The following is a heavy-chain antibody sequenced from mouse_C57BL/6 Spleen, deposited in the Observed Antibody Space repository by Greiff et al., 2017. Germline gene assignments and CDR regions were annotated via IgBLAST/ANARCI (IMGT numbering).Heavy chain of an antibody. CDR1: GFNINDYY. J-gene: IGHJ4*01. V-gene: IGHV14-2*01. CDR3: ARGRSYYSSSSYAMDY. D-gene: IGHD1-1*01. Sequence: EVQLQQSGAELVKPGASVKLSCTASGFNINDYYMHWVKQRPEQGLEWIGRIDPEDGDTKYAPKFQGKATITADTSSTTAYLQLSSLTSEDTAVYYCARGRSYYSSSSYAMDYWGQGTSVTVSS. CDR2: IDPEDGDT.